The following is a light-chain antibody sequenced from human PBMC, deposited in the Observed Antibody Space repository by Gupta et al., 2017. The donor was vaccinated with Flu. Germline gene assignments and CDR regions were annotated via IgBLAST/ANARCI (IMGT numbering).Light chain of an antibody. J-gene: IGKJ4*01. Sequence: EIVLTQSPVPLSLSPGESATLSCRASHSVSSNFLAWYHQKPGQVPRLLMYDASNRATGIPDRFSGSGSGTDFTLTISRLEPEDFAVYYCHHYGSSPLTFGGGTKVEIK. CDR2: DAS. CDR3: HHYGSSPLT. CDR1: HSVSSNF. V-gene: IGKV3-20*01.